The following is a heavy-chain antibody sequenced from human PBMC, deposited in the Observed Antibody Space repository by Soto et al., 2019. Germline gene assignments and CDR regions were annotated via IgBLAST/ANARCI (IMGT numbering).Heavy chain of an antibody. CDR3: ATGIVGASSNWFDP. D-gene: IGHD1-26*01. CDR1: GGSFSGYY. V-gene: IGHV4-34*01. CDR2: INHSGST. Sequence: SETLSLTCAVYGGSFSGYYWSWIRQPPGKGLEWIGEINHSGSTNYNPSLKSRVTISVDTSKNQFSLKLSSVTAADTAVYYCATGIVGASSNWFDPWGQGTLVTVSS. J-gene: IGHJ5*02.